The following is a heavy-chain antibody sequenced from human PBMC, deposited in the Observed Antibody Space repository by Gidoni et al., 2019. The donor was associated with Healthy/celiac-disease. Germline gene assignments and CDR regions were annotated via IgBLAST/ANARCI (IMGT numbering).Heavy chain of an antibody. CDR1: GFTFSDYY. Sequence: QVQLVESGGGLFKPGGSLRLSCAASGFTFSDYYMSWIRQAPGKGLEWVSYISSSSSYTNYADSVKGRFTISRDNAKNSLYLQMNSLRAEDTAVYYCARRNGWFFYFDYWGQGTLVTVSS. V-gene: IGHV3-11*06. CDR2: ISSSSSYT. D-gene: IGHD6-19*01. CDR3: ARRNGWFFYFDY. J-gene: IGHJ4*02.